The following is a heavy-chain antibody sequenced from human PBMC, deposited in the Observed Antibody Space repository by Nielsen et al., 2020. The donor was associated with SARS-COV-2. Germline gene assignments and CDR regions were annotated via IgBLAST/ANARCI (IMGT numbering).Heavy chain of an antibody. V-gene: IGHV4-30-4*01. CDR3: ARHVFLPYDAFDI. J-gene: IGHJ3*02. CDR2: IYYSGST. Sequence: LRLSCTVSGGSISSGDYYWSWIRQPPGKGLEWIGYIYYSGSTNYNPSLKSRVTISVDTSKNQFSLKLSSVTAADTAVYYCARHVFLPYDAFDIWGQGTMVTVSS. D-gene: IGHD3-10*02. CDR1: GGSISSGDYY.